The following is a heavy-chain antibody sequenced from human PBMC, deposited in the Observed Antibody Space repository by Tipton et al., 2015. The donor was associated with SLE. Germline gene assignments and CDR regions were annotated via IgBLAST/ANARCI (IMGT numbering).Heavy chain of an antibody. CDR1: GASLSSPN. D-gene: IGHD1-26*01. CDR3: ATGRGSLYFQN. V-gene: IGHV4-59*08. J-gene: IGHJ1*01. CDR2: IYSSGST. Sequence: SLTCTVSGASLSSPNWRWIRQPPGKGLEWIGYIYSSGSTNYNPLLKSRVTLSVDTSKNQFSLKLTSVTAADTAVYYCATGRGSLYFQNWGQGTLVTVSS.